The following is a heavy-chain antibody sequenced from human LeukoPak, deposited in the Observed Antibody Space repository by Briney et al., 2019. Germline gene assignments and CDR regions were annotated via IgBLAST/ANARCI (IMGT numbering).Heavy chain of an antibody. J-gene: IGHJ5*02. V-gene: IGHV1-18*01. CDR1: GYTFTSYG. CDR3: ARQDPYYDSSGCRT. D-gene: IGHD3-22*01. CDR2: ISAYNGNT. Sequence: ASVKVSCKASGYTFTSYGISWVRQAPGQGLEWMGWISAYNGNTNYAQKLQGRVTMTTDTSTSTAYMELRSLRPDDTAVYYCARQDPYYDSSGCRTWGQGTLVTVSS.